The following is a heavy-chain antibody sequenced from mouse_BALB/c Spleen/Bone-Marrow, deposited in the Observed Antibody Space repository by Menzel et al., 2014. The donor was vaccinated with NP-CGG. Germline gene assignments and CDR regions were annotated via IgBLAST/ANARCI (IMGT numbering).Heavy chain of an antibody. CDR2: INPDSSTI. CDR1: GFDFSRYW. V-gene: IGHV4-1*02. D-gene: IGHD1-2*01. CDR3: AKNYYYGYVAY. J-gene: IGHJ3*01. Sequence: EVKVIESGGGLVQPGGSLKLSCAASGFDFSRYWVTWVRQAPGKGLEWIGEINPDSSTINYTPSLKDKFIISRDNAKNTLYPQMSKVRSEDTALYYCAKNYYYGYVAYWGQGTLVTVSA.